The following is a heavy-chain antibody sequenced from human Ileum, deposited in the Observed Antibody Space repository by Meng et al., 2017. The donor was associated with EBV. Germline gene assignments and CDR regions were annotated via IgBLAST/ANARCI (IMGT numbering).Heavy chain of an antibody. CDR3: ASGRDYAWHS. D-gene: IGHD4-17*01. CDR1: GDSISSNNW. CDR2: IYHSGST. Sequence: QVQLQESVPGLVKPSGTLSLTCAVSGDSISSNNWWSWVRQPPGKGLEWIGEIYHSGSTNYNPSFKSRVTMSVDKSKNQISLNLSSVTAADTAVYYCASGRDYAWHSWGRGTLVTVSS. V-gene: IGHV4-4*02. J-gene: IGHJ4*02.